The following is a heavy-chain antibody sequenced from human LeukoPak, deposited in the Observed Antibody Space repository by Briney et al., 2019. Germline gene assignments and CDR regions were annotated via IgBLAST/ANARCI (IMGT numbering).Heavy chain of an antibody. CDR3: ARDQGGYSTDFNF. CDR1: GFTFSSSV. J-gene: IGHJ4*02. V-gene: IGHV3-23*01. Sequence: GGSLRLSCAASGFTFSSSVLSWVRQAPGKGLEWVSTINGDGTRTYYSVSSNGRFIISRDNSMNTLYLQMNGLRAEDTAVYYCARDQGGYSTDFNFWGQGTQVTVSS. D-gene: IGHD5-12*01. CDR2: INGDGTRT.